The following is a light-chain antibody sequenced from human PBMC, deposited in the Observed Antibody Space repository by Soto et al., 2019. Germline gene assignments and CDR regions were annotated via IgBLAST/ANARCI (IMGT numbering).Light chain of an antibody. V-gene: IGKV3-11*01. CDR3: QQRGNWTV. Sequence: LAQHQTTLSLSRGERVTLACRARQSVSSYLAWYQQKPGKAPRLLIYDASNRATGIPARLSGSGSGTHFTLTVRGLEPEDFAVYYCQQRGNWTVFGPGTKVDIK. J-gene: IGKJ3*01. CDR2: DAS. CDR1: QSVSSY.